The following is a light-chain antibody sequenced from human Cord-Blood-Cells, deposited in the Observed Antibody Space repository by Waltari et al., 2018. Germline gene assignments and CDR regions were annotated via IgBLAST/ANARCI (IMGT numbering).Light chain of an antibody. CDR1: SSAVGSYNR. J-gene: IGLJ2*01. CDR3: SSYTSSSTFVV. V-gene: IGLV2-18*02. Sequence: QSALTQPPSVSGSPGQSVTISCTGPSSAVGSYNRVSWYQQPPGTAPKLMIYEVSNRPSGVPDRFSGSKSGNTASLTISGLQAEDEADYYCSSYTSSSTFVVFGGGTKLTVL. CDR2: EVS.